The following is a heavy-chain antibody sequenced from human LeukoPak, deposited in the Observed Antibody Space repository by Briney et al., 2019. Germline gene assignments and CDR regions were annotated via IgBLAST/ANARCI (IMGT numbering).Heavy chain of an antibody. Sequence: PSETLSLTCAVYGGSFSGYYWSWIRQAPGKGLEWVSSISSSSSYIYYADSVKGRFTISRDNAKNSLYLQMNSLRAEDTAVYYCARDAAVAAPFDYWGQGTLVTVSS. D-gene: IGHD6-19*01. CDR2: ISSSSSYI. V-gene: IGHV3-21*01. CDR3: ARDAAVAAPFDY. J-gene: IGHJ4*02. CDR1: GGSFSGYY.